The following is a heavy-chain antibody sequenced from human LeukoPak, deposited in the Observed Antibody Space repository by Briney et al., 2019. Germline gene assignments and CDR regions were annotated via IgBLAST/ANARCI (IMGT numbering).Heavy chain of an antibody. CDR2: ISAYNGDT. J-gene: IGHJ5*02. D-gene: IGHD3-10*01. CDR1: GYTFTSYG. CDR3: ARGFITMIRGVIIKSLDP. V-gene: IGHV1-18*01. Sequence: ASAKVSCKASGYTFTSYGISWVRQAPGQGLEWMGWISAYNGDTNYAQKLQGRVTMTTDSSTRTTYMELRSLRSDDTAVYYCARGFITMIRGVIIKSLDPWGQGTLIIVSS.